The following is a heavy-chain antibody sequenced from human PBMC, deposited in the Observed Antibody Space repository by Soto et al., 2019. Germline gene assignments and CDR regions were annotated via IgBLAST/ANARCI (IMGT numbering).Heavy chain of an antibody. V-gene: IGHV1-8*01. Sequence: ASVKVSCKASGYSLTNNDVSWVRQATGQGLGWMGWMNPGSGDTGYAQKFQGRVTMTRDISIATAYMELSSLRSDDTAIYYCARMATFGSLNWFDPWGQGTLVTVSS. J-gene: IGHJ5*02. CDR1: GYSLTNND. CDR2: MNPGSGDT. D-gene: IGHD3-16*01. CDR3: ARMATFGSLNWFDP.